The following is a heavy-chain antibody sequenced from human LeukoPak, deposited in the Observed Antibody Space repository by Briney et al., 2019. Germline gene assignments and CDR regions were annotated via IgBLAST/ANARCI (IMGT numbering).Heavy chain of an antibody. J-gene: IGHJ3*02. CDR3: ARPLYSGYLHLDAFDI. Sequence: GRSLRLSCAASGFTFSSYAMHWVRQAPGKGLEWVAVISYDGSNKYYADSVKGRFTISRDNSKNTLYLQMNSLRAEDTAVYYCARPLYSGYLHLDAFDIWGQGTMVTVSS. V-gene: IGHV3-30-3*01. CDR2: ISYDGSNK. CDR1: GFTFSSYA. D-gene: IGHD5-12*01.